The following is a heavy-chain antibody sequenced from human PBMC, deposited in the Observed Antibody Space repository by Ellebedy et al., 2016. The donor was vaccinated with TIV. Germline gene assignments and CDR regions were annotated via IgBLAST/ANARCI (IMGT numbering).Heavy chain of an antibody. CDR1: GGSFSGHY. D-gene: IGHD3-16*01. V-gene: IGHV4-34*01. CDR3: VGALGDTRYFDL. J-gene: IGHJ2*01. Sequence: MPSETLSLTCAVFGGSFSGHYWTWIRQPPGKGPEWIGEVNHSGSTNYSPSLKSRVTISVDTSKSQFSLKLSSLTAADTAVYYCVGALGDTRYFDLWGRGTLVTVSS. CDR2: VNHSGST.